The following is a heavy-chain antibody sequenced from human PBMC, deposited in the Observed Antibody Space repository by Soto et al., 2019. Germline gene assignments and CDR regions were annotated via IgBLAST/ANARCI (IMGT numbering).Heavy chain of an antibody. D-gene: IGHD2-21*02. Sequence: QVQLVESGGGLVKPGGSLRLSCAASGFTFSDYYMSWIRQAPGQGLEWVSYISRSGSTIYYADSVKDRFTSSREHAKNSLYLQMNSLRAEDTAVYYCARDLSGSVVTATPWGQGTLVTVSS. J-gene: IGHJ5*02. CDR1: GFTFSDYY. CDR3: ARDLSGSVVTATP. V-gene: IGHV3-11*01. CDR2: ISRSGSTI.